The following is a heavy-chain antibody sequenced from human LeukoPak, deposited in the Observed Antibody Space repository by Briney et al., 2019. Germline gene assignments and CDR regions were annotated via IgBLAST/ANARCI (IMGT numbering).Heavy chain of an antibody. J-gene: IGHJ4*02. CDR1: GVSISSSNSY. CDR3: ARSITMVRGVDFDY. Sequence: SETLSLTCTVSGVSISSSNSYWGWIRQPPGKGLEWIGSIYYSGNTYYNASLKSQVSISIDTSKNQFSLRLTSVTAADTPVYYCARSITMVRGVDFDYWGQGTLVTVSS. V-gene: IGHV4-39*01. CDR2: IYYSGNT. D-gene: IGHD3-10*01.